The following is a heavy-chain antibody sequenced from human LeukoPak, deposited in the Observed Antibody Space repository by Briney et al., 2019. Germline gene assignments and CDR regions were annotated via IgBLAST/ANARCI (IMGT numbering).Heavy chain of an antibody. Sequence: SQTLSLTCTVSGGSISSGSYYWSWIRHPAGKGLEWNGRIYTSGSTNYNPSLKSRVTISVDTSKNQFSLKLSSVTAADTAVYYCARNGGVDTAMVPVFDYWGQGTLVTVSS. CDR3: ARNGGVDTAMVPVFDY. CDR2: IYTSGST. V-gene: IGHV4-61*02. J-gene: IGHJ4*02. CDR1: GGSISSGSYY. D-gene: IGHD5-18*01.